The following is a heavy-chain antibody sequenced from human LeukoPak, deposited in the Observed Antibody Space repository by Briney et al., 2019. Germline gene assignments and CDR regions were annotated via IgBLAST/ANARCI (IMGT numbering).Heavy chain of an antibody. Sequence: SETLSLTCTVSGGSISSGDYYWSWIRQPPGKGLEWIGYIYYSGSTYYNPSLKSRVTISVDTSKNQFSLELSSVTAADTAVYYCARSGPLCSSTSCYLYYFDYWGQGTLVTVSS. D-gene: IGHD2-2*01. CDR1: GGSISSGDYY. CDR2: IYYSGST. V-gene: IGHV4-30-4*08. CDR3: ARSGPLCSSTSCYLYYFDY. J-gene: IGHJ4*02.